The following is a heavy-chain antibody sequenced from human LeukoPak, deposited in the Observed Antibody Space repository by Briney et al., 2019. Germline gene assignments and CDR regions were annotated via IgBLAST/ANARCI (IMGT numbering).Heavy chain of an antibody. CDR3: ASIAARPPTYYYYMDV. D-gene: IGHD6-6*01. J-gene: IGHJ6*03. CDR1: GGSFSGYY. CDR2: INHSGST. Sequence: SETLSLTCVVYGGSFSGYYWSWIRHPPGKGLGWIGEINHSGSTNYNPSLKSRVTISVDTSKNQYSLKLSSVTAADTAVYYCASIAARPPTYYYYMDVWGKGTTVTVS. V-gene: IGHV4-34*01.